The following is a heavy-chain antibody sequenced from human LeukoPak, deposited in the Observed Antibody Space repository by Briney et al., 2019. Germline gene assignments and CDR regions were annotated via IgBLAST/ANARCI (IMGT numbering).Heavy chain of an antibody. CDR3: AREVSGSGYYDF. J-gene: IGHJ4*02. D-gene: IGHD3-22*01. CDR2: IWHDGTNQ. Sequence: QTGGSLRLSCAASGFTFSTYVMHWVRQAPGKGLEWVAAIWHDGTNQNYIDSVKGRFTISRDNFKNTLYLQMNSLRAEDTAVYYCAREVSGSGYYDFWGQGTLVTVSS. V-gene: IGHV3-33*01. CDR1: GFTFSTYV.